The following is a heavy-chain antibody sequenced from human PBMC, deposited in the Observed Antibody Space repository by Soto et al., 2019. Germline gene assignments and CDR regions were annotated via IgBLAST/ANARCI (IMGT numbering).Heavy chain of an antibody. Sequence: ASVKVSCKASGYTYTSYYMHWVRQAPGQGLEWMGIINPSGGSTSYAQKFQGRVTMTRDTSTSTAYMELSSLRSEDTAVYYCERDQYDGSGSYPAEWIFDYWGQGTLVTVSS. CDR3: ERDQYDGSGSYPAEWIFDY. D-gene: IGHD3-10*01. V-gene: IGHV1-46*01. CDR2: INPSGGST. J-gene: IGHJ4*02. CDR1: GYTYTSYY.